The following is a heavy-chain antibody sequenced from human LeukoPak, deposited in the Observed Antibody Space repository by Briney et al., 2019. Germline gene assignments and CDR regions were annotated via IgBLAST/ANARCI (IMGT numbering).Heavy chain of an antibody. CDR3: ARAVGVQGWFDP. J-gene: IGHJ5*02. CDR1: GYTFTGYH. D-gene: IGHD3-16*01. V-gene: IGHV1-2*02. Sequence: ASVKVSCKASGYTFTGYHIHWVRQAPGQGLEWMGWIYPTSGGTNYAQKFQGRVTMTRDTSISTAYMELSRLRSDDTAVYYCARAVGVQGWFDPWGQGTLVTVSS. CDR2: IYPTSGGT.